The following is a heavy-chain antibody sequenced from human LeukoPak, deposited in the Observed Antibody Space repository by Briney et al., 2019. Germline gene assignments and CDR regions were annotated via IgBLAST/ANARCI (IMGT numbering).Heavy chain of an antibody. V-gene: IGHV4-59*12. CDR2: IYYSGST. Sequence: PSETLSLTCTVSGGSISSYYWSWIRQPPGKGLEWIGYIYYSGSTNYNPSLKSRVTISVDTSKNQFSLKLSSVTAADTAVYYCARAPEGDGYKFDYWGQGTLVTVSS. CDR1: GGSISSYY. J-gene: IGHJ4*02. D-gene: IGHD5-24*01. CDR3: ARAPEGDGYKFDY.